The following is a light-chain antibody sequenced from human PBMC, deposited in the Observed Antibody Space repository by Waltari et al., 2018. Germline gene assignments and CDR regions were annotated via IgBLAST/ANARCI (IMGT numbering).Light chain of an antibody. V-gene: IGKV3-20*01. Sequence: EVVLPQYPGTLSLSAGERAPLSCRASQSVGKYLAWYQQKPGQAPRLLIYHASTRAPGIPDRFSGSGSGTDFSLTISRLEPEDFAVYYCQKYDYLPATFGQGTKVEIK. CDR3: QKYDYLPAT. CDR1: QSVGKY. J-gene: IGKJ1*01. CDR2: HAS.